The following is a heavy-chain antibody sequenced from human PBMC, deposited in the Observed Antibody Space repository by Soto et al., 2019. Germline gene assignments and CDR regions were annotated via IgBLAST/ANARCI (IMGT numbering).Heavy chain of an antibody. CDR1: GFTFDDYV. D-gene: IGHD6-13*01. CDR2: ICWNSGSI. J-gene: IGHJ6*02. CDR3: AKDTGIAAAGNNDILLWFSGMDV. Sequence: EVQLVESGGGLVQPGRSLRLSCAASGFTFDDYVMYWFRQAPGKGLEWVSVICWNSGSIGYADSVKGLFTISRDNAKNSLYLQMNSLRAEDTALYYCAKDTGIAAAGNNDILLWFSGMDVWGQGTTVTVSS. V-gene: IGHV3-9*01.